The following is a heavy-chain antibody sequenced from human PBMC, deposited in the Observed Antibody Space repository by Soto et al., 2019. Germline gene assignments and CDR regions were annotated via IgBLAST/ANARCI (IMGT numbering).Heavy chain of an antibody. CDR2: IYYSGST. Sequence: SETLSLTCVVSGGCSSNYYWSWIRQPPGKGLEWIGYIYYSGSTNYNPSLTSRVTISVDTSKNQFSLKLSSVTAADTAVYYCARHRYSYGVYYFDYWGQGTLVTVS. V-gene: IGHV4-59*08. CDR3: ARHRYSYGVYYFDY. CDR1: GGCSSNYY. J-gene: IGHJ4*02. D-gene: IGHD5-18*01.